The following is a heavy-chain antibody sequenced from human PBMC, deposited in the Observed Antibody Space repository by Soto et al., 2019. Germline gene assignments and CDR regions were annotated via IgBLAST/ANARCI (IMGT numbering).Heavy chain of an antibody. Sequence: GGSLRLSCAASGLRFDYYNIHWVRQSPGKGLEWVSLITWNGGNTYYADSVKGRFTISRDGTTKSVSLQMTSLKTEDTGLYYCARETLSFGSALDVWGQGTTVTVSS. CDR2: ITWNGGNT. CDR1: GLRFDYYN. CDR3: ARETLSFGSALDV. D-gene: IGHD3-3*01. V-gene: IGHV3-43*01. J-gene: IGHJ6*02.